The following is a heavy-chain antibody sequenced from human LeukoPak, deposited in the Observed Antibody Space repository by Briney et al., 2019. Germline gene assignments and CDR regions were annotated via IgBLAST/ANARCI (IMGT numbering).Heavy chain of an antibody. CDR1: GYTFTSYG. CDR2: ISAYNGNT. D-gene: IGHD6-19*01. CDR3: ARALAVAGIIDY. Sequence: ASVKVSCKASGYTFTSYGISWVRQAPGQGVEWMGWISAYNGNTNYAQKLQGRVTMTTDSSMSTAYMELRSLRSDDTAVYYCARALAVAGIIDYWGQGTLVTVSS. V-gene: IGHV1-18*04. J-gene: IGHJ4*02.